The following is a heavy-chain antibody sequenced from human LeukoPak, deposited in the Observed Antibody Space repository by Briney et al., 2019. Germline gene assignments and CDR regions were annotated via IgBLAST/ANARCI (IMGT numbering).Heavy chain of an antibody. CDR2: ISSGGDT. J-gene: IGHJ4*02. Sequence: GGSLRLSCAASGSTVSSNYMTWVRQAPGKGLEWVSVISSGGDTYYADSVKGRFTISRDNFKNTLYLHMNSLRVEDTAVYYCARDAYYDSSGLDYWGQGTLVTVSS. CDR1: GSTVSSNY. D-gene: IGHD3-22*01. CDR3: ARDAYYDSSGLDY. V-gene: IGHV3-53*01.